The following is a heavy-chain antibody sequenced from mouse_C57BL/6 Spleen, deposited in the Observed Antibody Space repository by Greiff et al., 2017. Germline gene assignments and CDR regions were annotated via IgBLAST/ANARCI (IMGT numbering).Heavy chain of an antibody. D-gene: IGHD1-1*01. CDR3: TTSDYYGSSYPFAY. V-gene: IGHV14-4*01. J-gene: IGHJ3*01. Sequence: EVQLQQSGAELVRPGASVKLSCTASGFNIKDDYMHWVKQRPEQGLEWIGGIDPENGDTEYASKFQGKATITVDTSSNTAYLQLSSLTSEDTAVYYGTTSDYYGSSYPFAYWGQGTLVTVSA. CDR1: GFNIKDDY. CDR2: IDPENGDT.